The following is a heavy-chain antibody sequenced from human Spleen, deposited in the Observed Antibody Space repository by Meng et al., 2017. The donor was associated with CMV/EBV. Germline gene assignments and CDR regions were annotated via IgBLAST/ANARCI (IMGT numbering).Heavy chain of an antibody. Sequence: TVAGGSFSSGDYDWSWIRQPPGKGLEWIGYIYYSGSTYYNPSLKSRVTISVDTSKNQFSLKLSSVTAADTAVYYCARGRISMEVDYWGQGTLVTVSS. CDR2: IYYSGST. CDR1: GGSFSSGDYD. V-gene: IGHV4-30-4*08. D-gene: IGHD1-1*01. J-gene: IGHJ4*02. CDR3: ARGRISMEVDY.